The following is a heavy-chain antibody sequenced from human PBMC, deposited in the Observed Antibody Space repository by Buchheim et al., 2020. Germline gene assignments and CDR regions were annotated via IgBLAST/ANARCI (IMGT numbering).Heavy chain of an antibody. J-gene: IGHJ6*02. CDR1: GFTFSGSA. CDR3: TKIAYDLLEAYYYGMDF. Sequence: EVQLVESGGGLVQPGGSLKVSCAASGFTFSGSAMHWVRQASGKGLEWVGRIRSKANNYAPAYAASVNGRFTISRDDSENMVYLQMNSLKTEDTAVYYCTKIAYDLLEAYYYGMDFWGQGT. D-gene: IGHD3-3*01. V-gene: IGHV3-73*01. CDR2: IRSKANNYAP.